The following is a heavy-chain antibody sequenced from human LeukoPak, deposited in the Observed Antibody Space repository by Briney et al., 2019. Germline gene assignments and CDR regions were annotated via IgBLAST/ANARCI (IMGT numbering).Heavy chain of an antibody. Sequence: ASVKVSCKASGYTFTNYDINWVRQATGQGLEWMGWMNPNSGNAGYAQKFQGRVTMTRNTSISTAYMELSSLRSEDTAVYYCARLISQIYDFWSGYYYYMDVWGKGTTVTVSS. D-gene: IGHD3-3*01. J-gene: IGHJ6*03. CDR1: GYTFTNYD. V-gene: IGHV1-8*01. CDR3: ARLISQIYDFWSGYYYYMDV. CDR2: MNPNSGNA.